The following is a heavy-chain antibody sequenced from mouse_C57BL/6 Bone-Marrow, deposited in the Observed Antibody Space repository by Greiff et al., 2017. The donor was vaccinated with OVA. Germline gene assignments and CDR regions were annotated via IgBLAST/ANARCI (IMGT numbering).Heavy chain of an antibody. Sequence: VQLKQSGAELVRPGASVKLSCTASGFNIKDDYMHWVKQRPEQGLEWIGWIDPENGDTEYASKFQGKATITADTSSNTAYLQLSSLTSEDTAVYYCTTSMITTHYYFDYWGQGTTLTVSS. CDR2: IDPENGDT. V-gene: IGHV14-4*01. D-gene: IGHD2-4*01. CDR1: GFNIKDDY. CDR3: TTSMITTHYYFDY. J-gene: IGHJ2*01.